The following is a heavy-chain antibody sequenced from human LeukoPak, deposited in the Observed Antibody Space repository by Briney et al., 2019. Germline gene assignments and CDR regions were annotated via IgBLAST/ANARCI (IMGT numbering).Heavy chain of an antibody. J-gene: IGHJ4*02. V-gene: IGHV3-33*01. CDR2: IWCDGTNK. CDR3: ARTRYNSGGGDY. D-gene: IGHD6-25*01. Sequence: GGSLRLSCAVSGFNFGDYGMHWVRQAPGKGLEWVAVIWCDGTNKYYADSVEGRFTISRDNSKNTLYLQMNSLRAEDTAVYYCARTRYNSGGGDYWGQGTPVTVSP. CDR1: GFNFGDYG.